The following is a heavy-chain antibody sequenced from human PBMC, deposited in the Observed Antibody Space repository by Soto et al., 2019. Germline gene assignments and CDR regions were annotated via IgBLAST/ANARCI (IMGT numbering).Heavy chain of an antibody. CDR3: ARDRSPIYGVVTPIDY. CDR1: GFTFSPYS. Sequence: SLRLSCAVSGFTFSPYSMNWVRQAPGKGLEWISYISSGGDTIYYADSVRGRFTVSRDNTKNSLYLQMDSLRDEDTAVYYCARDRSPIYGVVTPIDYWGQGTLVTVSS. D-gene: IGHD3-3*01. CDR2: ISSGGDTI. J-gene: IGHJ4*02. V-gene: IGHV3-48*02.